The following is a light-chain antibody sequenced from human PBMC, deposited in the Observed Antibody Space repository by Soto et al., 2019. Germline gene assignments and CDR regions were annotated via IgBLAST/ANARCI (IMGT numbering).Light chain of an antibody. V-gene: IGLV2-14*01. CDR2: EVN. CDR1: SSDIGYYDY. CDR3: SSHSSSSAYYV. J-gene: IGLJ1*01. Sequence: ALTQPASVSGSPGQSITISCTGTSSDIGYYDYVSWYQHHSGKAPKLIIYEVNNRPSGVSNRFSGSKSVNTASLTISGLQAEDEADYYCSSHSSSSAYYVFGTGTKVTVL.